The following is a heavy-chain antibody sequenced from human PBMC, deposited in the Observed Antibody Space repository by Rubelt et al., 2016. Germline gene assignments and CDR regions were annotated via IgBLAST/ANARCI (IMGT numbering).Heavy chain of an antibody. V-gene: IGHV1-8*01. J-gene: IGHJ6*02. CDR2: INPNSGGT. D-gene: IGHD2-2*01. Sequence: RGLEWMGWINPNSGGTNYAQKFQGRVTMTRNTSISTAYMELSSLRSEDTAVYYCARKRGVVPAYRDYYGMDVWGQGTTVTVSS. CDR3: ARKRGVVPAYRDYYGMDV.